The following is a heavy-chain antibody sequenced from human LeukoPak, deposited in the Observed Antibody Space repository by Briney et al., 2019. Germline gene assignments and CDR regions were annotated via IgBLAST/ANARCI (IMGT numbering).Heavy chain of an antibody. J-gene: IGHJ4*02. CDR1: GFTFNNYV. CDR2: ISSSGGST. D-gene: IGHD6-19*01. CDR3: AKSGRGSGWYGAYYFDY. V-gene: IGHV3-23*01. Sequence: GGSLRLSCAATGFTFNNYVMAWVSQAPGKGLEWVSSISSSGGSTYYTDSVKGRFTISRDSSKNTLYLQMNSLRAEDTAVYYCAKSGRGSGWYGAYYFDYWGQGTLVTVSS.